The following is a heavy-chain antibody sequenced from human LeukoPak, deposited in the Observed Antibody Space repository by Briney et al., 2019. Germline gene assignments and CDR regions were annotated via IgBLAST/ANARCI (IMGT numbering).Heavy chain of an antibody. Sequence: GGSLRLSCTASGFTFGDYVMSWVRQAPGKGLEWVGFIRSKAYGGTTENAASVKGRFTISRDDSKSIAYLQMNSLKTEDTAVYYCTRTRERYGTLDFDYWGQGTLVTVSS. V-gene: IGHV3-49*04. J-gene: IGHJ4*02. CDR2: IRSKAYGGTT. D-gene: IGHD5-18*01. CDR1: GFTFGDYV. CDR3: TRTRERYGTLDFDY.